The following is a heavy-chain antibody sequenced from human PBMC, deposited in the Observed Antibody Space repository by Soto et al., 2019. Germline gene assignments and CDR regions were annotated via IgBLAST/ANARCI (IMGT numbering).Heavy chain of an antibody. CDR1: GFTFSSYG. D-gene: IGHD6-6*01. Sequence: QVQLVESGGGVVQPGRSLRLSCAASGFTFSSYGMHWVRQAPGKGLEWVAVISYDGSNKYYADSVKGRFTISRDNSKNTLYLQMNSLRAEDTAVYYCAKDIEYSSSSWAPRVDYYGMDVWGQGTTVTVSS. CDR3: AKDIEYSSSSWAPRVDYYGMDV. CDR2: ISYDGSNK. J-gene: IGHJ6*02. V-gene: IGHV3-30*18.